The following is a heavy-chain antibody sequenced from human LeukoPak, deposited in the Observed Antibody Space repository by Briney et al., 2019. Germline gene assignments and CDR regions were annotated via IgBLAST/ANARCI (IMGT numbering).Heavy chain of an antibody. CDR1: GFTFSSYS. Sequence: NPGGSLRLSCAASGFTFSSYSMNWVRQAPGKGLEWVSSISSSSSYIYYADSVKGRFTISRDNAKNSLYLQMNSLKTEDTAVYYCTTATKSGTYSRGYWGQGTLVTVSS. CDR2: ISSSSSYI. CDR3: TTATKSGTYSRGY. V-gene: IGHV3-21*03. J-gene: IGHJ4*02. D-gene: IGHD1-26*01.